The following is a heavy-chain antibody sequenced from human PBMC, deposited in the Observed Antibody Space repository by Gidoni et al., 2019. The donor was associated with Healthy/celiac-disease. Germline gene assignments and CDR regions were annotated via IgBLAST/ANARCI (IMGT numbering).Heavy chain of an antibody. J-gene: IGHJ6*02. D-gene: IGHD3-10*01. CDR3: AREGTLYGSGSYYMGAYYYYGMDV. CDR2: ISSQRSYI. CDR1: GFPFSIYS. V-gene: IGHV3-21*01. Sequence: EVQLVESGGGLVKPGGSLRLSCAASGFPFSIYSMTWVRQAPGKGLEWVSSISSQRSYIYYADSVKGRFTISRDNAKNSLYLQMNSLRAEDTAVYYCAREGTLYGSGSYYMGAYYYYGMDVWGQGTTVTVSS.